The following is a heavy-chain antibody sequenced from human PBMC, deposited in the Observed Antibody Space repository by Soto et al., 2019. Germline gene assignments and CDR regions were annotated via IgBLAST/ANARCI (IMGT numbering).Heavy chain of an antibody. CDR3: ARDPVPDDSSGIDYYGMDV. CDR1: GYTFTIYD. V-gene: IGHV1-8*01. D-gene: IGHD3-22*01. CDR2: MNPNSGNT. J-gene: IGHJ6*02. Sequence: ASVKVSCKASGYTFTIYDINWVRQATGQGLEWMGWMNPNSGNTGYAQKFQGRVTMTTNTSISTAYMELSSLRSEDTAVYYCARDPVPDDSSGIDYYGMDVSGPAPTVTVSS.